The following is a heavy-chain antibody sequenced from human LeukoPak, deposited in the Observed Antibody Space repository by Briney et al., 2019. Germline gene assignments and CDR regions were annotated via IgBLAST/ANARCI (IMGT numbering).Heavy chain of an antibody. J-gene: IGHJ4*02. CDR3: ARDPSPHGGFDY. CDR1: GGSFSGYY. Sequence: SETLSLTCAVYGGSFSGYYWGWIRQSPGKGLEWIGSIYHSGSTYYNPSLKSRVTISVDTSKNQFSLKLSSVTGADTAVYYCARDPSPHGGFDYWGQGTLVTVSS. D-gene: IGHD4-23*01. V-gene: IGHV4-38-2*02. CDR2: IYHSGST.